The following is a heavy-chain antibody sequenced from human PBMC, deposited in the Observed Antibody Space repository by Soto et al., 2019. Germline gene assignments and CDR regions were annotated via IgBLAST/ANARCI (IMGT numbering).Heavy chain of an antibody. J-gene: IGHJ4*02. CDR3: ARTLYSYGPRFDY. V-gene: IGHV4-59*01. CDR1: GGSIRSYY. Sequence: PSETLSLTCTVSGGSIRSYYWSWIRQPPGKGLEWIGYIYYSGSTNYNPSLKSRVTISVDTSKNQFSLKLSSVTAADTAVYYCARTLYSYGPRFDYWGQGTLVTVSS. CDR2: IYYSGST. D-gene: IGHD5-18*01.